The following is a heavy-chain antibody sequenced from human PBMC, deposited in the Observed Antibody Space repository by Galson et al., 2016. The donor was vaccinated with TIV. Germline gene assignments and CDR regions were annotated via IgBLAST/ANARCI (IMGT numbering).Heavy chain of an antibody. CDR1: GFTFNNYA. CDR3: EKYLWRYVWSTFED. J-gene: IGHJ4*02. Sequence: SLRLSCAASGFTFNNYAMTWVRQAPGKGLEWVSTISGTGEITVYADSVRGHFIISRDNSENTLYLQMNSLRAEDTSVYYCEKYLWRYVWSTFEDWGQGTPVTVSS. D-gene: IGHD3-3*01. CDR2: ISGTGEIT. V-gene: IGHV3-23*01.